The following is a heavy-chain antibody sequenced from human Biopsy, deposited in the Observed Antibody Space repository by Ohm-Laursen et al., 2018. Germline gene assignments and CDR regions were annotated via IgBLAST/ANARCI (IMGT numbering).Heavy chain of an antibody. CDR2: ISWNSGSI. Sequence: SLRLSCAASGFTFQDHAMHWVRQAPGKGLEWVSGISWNSGSINYAVSVQGRFTISRDNAKNSLYLQMNSLRVEDTALYFCARLGELHGLWYFDFWSQGALVTVSS. D-gene: IGHD2-21*01. V-gene: IGHV3-9*01. CDR1: GFTFQDHA. CDR3: ARLGELHGLWYFDF. J-gene: IGHJ4*02.